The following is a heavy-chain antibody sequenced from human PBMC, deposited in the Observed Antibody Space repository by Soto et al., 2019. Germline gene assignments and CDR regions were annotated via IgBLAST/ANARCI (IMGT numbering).Heavy chain of an antibody. D-gene: IGHD3-3*01. CDR3: ADRMFWGGWYRTPDYFDY. J-gene: IGHJ4*02. V-gene: IGHV3-23*01. CDR2: ISGSGGST. Sequence: EVQLLESGGGLVQPGGSLRLSCAASGFTFSSYAMSWVRQAPGKGLEWVSAISGSGGSTYYADSVKGRFTISRDNSKNTVYVQMNGQRAEDTVVYYGADRMFWGGWYRTPDYFDYWGQGTLVTVSS. CDR1: GFTFSSYA.